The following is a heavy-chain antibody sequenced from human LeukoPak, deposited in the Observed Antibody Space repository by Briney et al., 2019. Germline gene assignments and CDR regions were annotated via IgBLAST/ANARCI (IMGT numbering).Heavy chain of an antibody. V-gene: IGHV1-69*13. CDR1: GGTFSSYA. Sequence: SVKVSCKASGGTFSSYAISWVRQAPGQGLEWMGGIIPIFGTANYAQKFQGRVTITADESTSTAYMELSSLRSEDTAVYYCASTVEMATIVPYFDYWGQGTLVTVSS. CDR3: ASTVEMATIVPYFDY. J-gene: IGHJ4*02. D-gene: IGHD5-24*01. CDR2: IIPIFGTA.